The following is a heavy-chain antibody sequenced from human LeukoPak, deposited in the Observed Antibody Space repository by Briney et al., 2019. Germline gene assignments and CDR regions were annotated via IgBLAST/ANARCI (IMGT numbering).Heavy chain of an antibody. CDR1: GFTFSSYW. D-gene: IGHD3-3*01. CDR2: IKQDGSEK. Sequence: GGSLRLSCAASGFTFSSYWMSWVRQAPGKGLEWVANIKQDGSEKYYVDSVKGRFTISRDNAKNLLYLQMNSLRAEDTAVYYCAREGDFWSAPRSGMDVWGQGTTVTVSS. V-gene: IGHV3-7*01. CDR3: AREGDFWSAPRSGMDV. J-gene: IGHJ6*02.